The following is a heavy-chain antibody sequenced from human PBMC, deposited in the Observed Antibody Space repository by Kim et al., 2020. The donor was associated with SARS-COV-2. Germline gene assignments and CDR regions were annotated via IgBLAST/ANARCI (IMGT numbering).Heavy chain of an antibody. CDR3: ERGKYYYDGSGNPRFWYFDL. D-gene: IGHD3-22*01. V-gene: IGHV4-59*01. J-gene: IGHJ2*01. CDR1: GGSISYYY. CDR2: VFDRGST. Sequence: SETLSLTCTVSGGSISYYYWTWIRQPPGKGLEWIGYVFDRGSTNYNPSLKSRVTISLGTSKKQFSLQLTSVTAADTAVYYCERGKYYYDGSGNPRFWYFDLWGRGTLVTVSS.